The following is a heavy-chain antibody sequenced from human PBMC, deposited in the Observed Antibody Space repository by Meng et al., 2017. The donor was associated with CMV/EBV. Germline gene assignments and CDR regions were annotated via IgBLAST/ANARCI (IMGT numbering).Heavy chain of an antibody. J-gene: IGHJ6*02. D-gene: IGHD2-2*02. CDR2: IYYSGST. CDR3: AREGDCSSTSCYNYYYGMDV. Sequence: SETLSLTCTVSGGSISSSSYYWGWIRQPPGTGLEWIGSIYYSGSTYYNPSLKSRVTISVDTSKNQFSLKLSSVTAADTAVYYCAREGDCSSTSCYNYYYGMDVWGQGTTVTVSS. CDR1: GGSISSSSYY. V-gene: IGHV4-39*07.